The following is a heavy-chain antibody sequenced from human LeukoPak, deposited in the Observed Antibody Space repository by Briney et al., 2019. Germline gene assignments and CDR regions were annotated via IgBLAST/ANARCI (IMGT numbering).Heavy chain of an antibody. D-gene: IGHD3-10*01. CDR2: IKQDGSEK. CDR3: ARDTDYYGSGSHPYYFDY. J-gene: IGHJ4*02. Sequence: GGSLRLSCAASGFTFSSYWMSWVRQAPGKGLEWVANIKQDGSEKYYVDSVKGRFTISRDNAKNSLYLQMNSLRAEDTAVYYCARDTDYYGSGSHPYYFDYWGQGTLVTVSS. V-gene: IGHV3-7*01. CDR1: GFTFSSYW.